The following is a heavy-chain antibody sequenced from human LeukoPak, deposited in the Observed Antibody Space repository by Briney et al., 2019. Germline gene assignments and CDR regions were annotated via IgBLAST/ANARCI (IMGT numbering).Heavy chain of an antibody. CDR2: INPNSGGT. J-gene: IGHJ5*02. CDR1: GYTFTGYY. Sequence: ASVKVSCKASGYTFTGYYMHWVRQAPGQGLEWMGWINPNSGGTNYAQKLQGRVTMTTDTSTSTAYMELRSLRSDDTAVYYCARVLGYCNGGSCLLVTWGQGTLVTVSS. V-gene: IGHV1-2*02. CDR3: ARVLGYCNGGSCLLVT. D-gene: IGHD2-15*01.